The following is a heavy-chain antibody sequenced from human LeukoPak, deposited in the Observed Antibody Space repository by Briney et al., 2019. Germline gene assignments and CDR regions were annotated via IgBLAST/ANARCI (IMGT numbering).Heavy chain of an antibody. J-gene: IGHJ1*01. D-gene: IGHD4-17*01. CDR2: IYYSGST. V-gene: IGHV4-59*01. Sequence: SETLSLTCTVSGGSINSYYWSWVRQPPGKGLEWIGYIYYSGSTNCNPSLKSRVTISVHTSKNQFSLKLSSVTAADTAVYYCAGMTTVTYGLEFPEYFQHWGQGTLVTVSS. CDR1: GGSINSYY. CDR3: AGMTTVTYGLEFPEYFQH.